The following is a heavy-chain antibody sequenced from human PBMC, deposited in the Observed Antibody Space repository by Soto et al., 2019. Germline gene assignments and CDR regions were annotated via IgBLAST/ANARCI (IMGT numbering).Heavy chain of an antibody. CDR1: GFTFSSYA. CDR3: ARERGTADYYYYGMDV. J-gene: IGHJ6*02. CDR2: ISYDGSNK. Sequence: LRLSFAASGFTFSSYAMHWVRQAPGKGLEWVAVISYDGSNKYYADSVKGRFTISRDNSKNTLYLQMNSLRAEDTAVYYCARERGTADYYYYGMDVWGQGTTVTVSS. V-gene: IGHV3-30-3*01.